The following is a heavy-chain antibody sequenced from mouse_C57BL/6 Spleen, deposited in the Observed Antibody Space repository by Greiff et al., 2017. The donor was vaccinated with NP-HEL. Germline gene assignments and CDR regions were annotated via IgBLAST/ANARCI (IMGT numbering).Heavy chain of an antibody. CDR1: GFTFSDYG. Sequence: EVKLVESGGGLVKPGGSLKLSCAASGFTFSDYGMHWVRQAPEKGLEWVAYISSGSSTIYYADTVKGRFTISRDNAKNTLFLQMTSLRAEYTSMYYCARGRDYAMDYWGQGTSVTVSS. J-gene: IGHJ4*01. V-gene: IGHV5-17*01. CDR2: ISSGSSTI. CDR3: ARGRDYAMDY.